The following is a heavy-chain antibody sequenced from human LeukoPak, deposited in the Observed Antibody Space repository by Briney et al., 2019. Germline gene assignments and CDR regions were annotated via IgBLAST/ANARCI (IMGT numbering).Heavy chain of an antibody. CDR3: ARCGRNNRGYYYMED. D-gene: IGHD2/OR15-2a*01. CDR1: GGSISSGGYS. V-gene: IGHV4-30-2*01. J-gene: IGHJ6*03. CDR2: IYHSGST. Sequence: PSETLSLTCAVSGGSISSGGYSWSWLRQPPGKGLEWLGYIYHSGSTYYNPSLKSRVTISVDRSKNQFSLKLSSVTAADTAVYYCARCGRNNRGYYYMEDWGKGTTVTVSS.